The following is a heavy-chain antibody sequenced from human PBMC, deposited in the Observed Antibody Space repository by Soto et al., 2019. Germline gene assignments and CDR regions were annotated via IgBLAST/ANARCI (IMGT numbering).Heavy chain of an antibody. V-gene: IGHV4-31*03. CDR2: IYYSGST. D-gene: IGHD4-17*01. CDR3: AVGTSVRLEYGDYGPNYFDY. Sequence: SETLSLTCTVSGGSISSGGYYWSWIRQHPGKGLEWIGYIYYSGSTYYNPSLKSRVTISVDTSKNQFSLKLSSVTAADTAVYNCAVGTSVRLEYGDYGPNYFDYWGQGTLVTVSS. J-gene: IGHJ4*02. CDR1: GGSISSGGYY.